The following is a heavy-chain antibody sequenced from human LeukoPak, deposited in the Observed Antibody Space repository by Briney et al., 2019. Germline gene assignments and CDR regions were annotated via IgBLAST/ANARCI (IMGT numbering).Heavy chain of an antibody. Sequence: GESLKISCYDSGYNFANFWIGWARQMPGKGLEWMGIIHPTDSQTLYSPSFQGQVTISVDRSINTAYLQWSSLKASDTAMYHCARRAYSGSGSSDYWGQGTLVTVSS. CDR1: GYNFANFW. CDR2: IHPTDSQT. J-gene: IGHJ4*02. D-gene: IGHD3-10*01. CDR3: ARRAYSGSGSSDY. V-gene: IGHV5-51*01.